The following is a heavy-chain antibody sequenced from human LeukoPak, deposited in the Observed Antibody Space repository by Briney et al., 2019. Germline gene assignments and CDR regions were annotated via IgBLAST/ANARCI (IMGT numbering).Heavy chain of an antibody. Sequence: AASVKVSCKASGGTFSSYAISWVRQAPGQGLEWMGGIIPIFGTANYAQKFQGRVTMTRDTSISTAYMELSRLRSDDTAVYYCARENGEPYYDFWSGYHPAHFDYWGQGTLVTVSS. CDR2: IIPIFGTA. CDR3: ARENGEPYYDFWSGYHPAHFDY. J-gene: IGHJ4*02. D-gene: IGHD3-3*01. CDR1: GGTFSSYA. V-gene: IGHV1-69*05.